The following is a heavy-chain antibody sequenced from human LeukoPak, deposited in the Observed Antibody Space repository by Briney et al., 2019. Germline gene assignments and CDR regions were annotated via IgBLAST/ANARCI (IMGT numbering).Heavy chain of an antibody. V-gene: IGHV3-23*01. D-gene: IGHD7-27*01. CDR2: ISGSGRDT. Sequence: GGSLRLSCAASGFTFSSYAMIWVRQAPGKGLEWVSAISGSGRDTHYADSVKGRFTIIRDNSKNTVYLRMNSLRAEDTAVYYCAKDPWGSRGYFDYWGQGTLVTVSS. CDR3: AKDPWGSRGYFDY. J-gene: IGHJ4*02. CDR1: GFTFSSYA.